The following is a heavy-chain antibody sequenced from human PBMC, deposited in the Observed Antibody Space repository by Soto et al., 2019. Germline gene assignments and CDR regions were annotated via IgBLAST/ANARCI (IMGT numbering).Heavy chain of an antibody. CDR2: AQPGHSDT. J-gene: IGHJ4*02. CDR1: GYRFSSFW. Sequence: SGESLKISCQVSGYRFSSFWIGWVRQKPGKGLEWMGIAQPGHSDTRYSPAFQGHVTNSADESTNTAYLQWSSLRASDTAMYFCARHGYSSSWYPDHWGQGTLVTVS. D-gene: IGHD6-13*01. V-gene: IGHV5-51*01. CDR3: ARHGYSSSWYPDH.